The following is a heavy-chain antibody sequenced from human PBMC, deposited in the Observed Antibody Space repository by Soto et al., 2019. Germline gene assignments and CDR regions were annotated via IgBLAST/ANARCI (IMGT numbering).Heavy chain of an antibody. Sequence: PGGSLRLSCIASGISFYNHWMTWLRQAPGKGLEWVASIKQDGNEVEYVDSVKGRFSVSRDNSKSSLYLQMNNLRPDDTAVYFCATRPPADFNYAVFDYWGQGTLVTVSS. CDR1: GISFYNHW. V-gene: IGHV3-7*02. CDR3: ATRPPADFNYAVFDY. D-gene: IGHD2-2*01. J-gene: IGHJ4*02. CDR2: IKQDGNEV.